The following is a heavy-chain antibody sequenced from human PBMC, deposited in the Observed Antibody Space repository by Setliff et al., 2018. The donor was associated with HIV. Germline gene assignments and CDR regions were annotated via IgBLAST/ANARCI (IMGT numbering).Heavy chain of an antibody. CDR1: GGSISSYY. Sequence: PSETLSLTCTVSGGSISSYYWSWIRQPPGKGLEWIGYIYYSGSTNYNPSLKSRVTISVDTSKNQFSLKLSSVTAADTAVYYCARQFWMLTTLYFDSLGPGTLVTVSS. D-gene: IGHD3-16*01. J-gene: IGHJ4*02. CDR3: ARQFWMLTTLYFDS. CDR2: IYYSGST. V-gene: IGHV4-59*08.